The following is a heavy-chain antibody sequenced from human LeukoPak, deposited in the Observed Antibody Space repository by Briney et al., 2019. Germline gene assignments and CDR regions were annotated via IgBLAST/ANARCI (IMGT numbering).Heavy chain of an antibody. CDR1: GFTFDDYG. CDR2: IIWNGGST. V-gene: IGHV3-20*01. CDR3: ARRGFGELVGYYYYGMDV. D-gene: IGHD3-10*01. J-gene: IGHJ6*02. Sequence: PGGSLRLSCAASGFTFDDYGMSWVRQAPGKGLNWVSGIIWNGGSTGYADSVKGRFTISRDNAKNSLYLQMNSLRAEDTALYHCARRGFGELVGYYYYGMDVWGQGTTVTVSS.